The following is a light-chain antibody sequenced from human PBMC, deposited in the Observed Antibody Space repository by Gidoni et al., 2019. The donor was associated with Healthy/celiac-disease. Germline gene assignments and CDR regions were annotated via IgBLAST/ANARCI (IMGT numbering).Light chain of an antibody. CDR1: PGAVTSGHY. Sequence: QDVVTQEPSLTVSPGGTGTLTCGSSPGAVTSGHYPYWFQQRPGQAPTTLIYDTSSRHPWTPALFSGPLLGGKAALTLSGAQPEDEAEYYCLLAYSGARVFGGGTKLTVL. J-gene: IGLJ2*01. CDR2: DTS. CDR3: LLAYSGARV. V-gene: IGLV7-46*01.